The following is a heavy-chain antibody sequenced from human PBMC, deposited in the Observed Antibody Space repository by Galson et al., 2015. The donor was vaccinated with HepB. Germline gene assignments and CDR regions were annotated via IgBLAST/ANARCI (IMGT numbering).Heavy chain of an antibody. V-gene: IGHV3-30-3*01. CDR3: ARETPRHYDFWSGYYKYSAFDY. J-gene: IGHJ4*02. CDR1: GFTFSSYA. Sequence: SLRLSCAASGFTFSSYAMHWVRQAPGKGLEWVAVISYDGSNKYYADSVKGRFTISRDNSKNTLYLQMNSLRAEDTAVYYCARETPRHYDFWSGYYKYSAFDYWGQGTLVTVSS. D-gene: IGHD3-3*01. CDR2: ISYDGSNK.